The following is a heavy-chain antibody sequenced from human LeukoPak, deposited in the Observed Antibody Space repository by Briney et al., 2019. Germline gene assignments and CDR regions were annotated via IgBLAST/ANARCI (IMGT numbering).Heavy chain of an antibody. CDR1: GYTFTGYY. D-gene: IGHD3-22*01. V-gene: IGHV1-2*02. Sequence: ASVKVSCKASGYTFTGYYMHWVRPAPGQGLEWMGWINPNSGGTNYAQKFQGRVTMTRDTSISTAYRELSRLRSDDTAVYYCASGDDSSDYYPRQDFTRLDYWGQGTLVTVSS. CDR2: INPNSGGT. CDR3: ASGDDSSDYYPRQDFTRLDY. J-gene: IGHJ4*02.